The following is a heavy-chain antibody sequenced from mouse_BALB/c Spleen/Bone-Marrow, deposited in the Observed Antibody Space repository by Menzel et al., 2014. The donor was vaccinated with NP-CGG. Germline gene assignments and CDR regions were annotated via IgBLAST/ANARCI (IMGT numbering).Heavy chain of an antibody. CDR2: IDPSYGGT. CDR3: ARGHDGYRTWFAY. D-gene: IGHD2-3*01. J-gene: IGHJ3*01. V-gene: IGHV1-39*01. CDR1: GYSFTGYN. Sequence: LVESGPELEKPGASVKISCKASGYSFTGYNMNWVKQSNGKSLEWIGNIDPSYGGTTYNQKFKGKATLTVDKSSSTAYMQLKSLTSEDPAVYYCARGHDGYRTWFAYWGQGTLVTVSA.